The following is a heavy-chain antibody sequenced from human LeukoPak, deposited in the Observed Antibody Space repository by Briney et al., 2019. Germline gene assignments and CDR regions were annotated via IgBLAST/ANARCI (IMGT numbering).Heavy chain of an antibody. Sequence: GGSLRLSCAASGFTFSSYAMHWVRQAPGKGLEWVAVISYDGSNKYYADSVKGRFTISRDNSKNTLYLQMNSLRAEDTAVYYCARLGGGYGSGSLLTGYFDYWGQGTLVTVSS. CDR1: GFTFSSYA. D-gene: IGHD2-15*01. CDR2: ISYDGSNK. J-gene: IGHJ4*02. CDR3: ARLGGGYGSGSLLTGYFDY. V-gene: IGHV3-30-3*01.